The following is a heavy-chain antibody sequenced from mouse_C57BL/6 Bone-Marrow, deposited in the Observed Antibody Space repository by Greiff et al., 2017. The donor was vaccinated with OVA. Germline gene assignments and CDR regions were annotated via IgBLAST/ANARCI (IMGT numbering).Heavy chain of an antibody. CDR1: GYAFSSYW. D-gene: IGHD3-1*01. CDR3: ARRGAYYWYFDV. J-gene: IGHJ1*03. V-gene: IGHV1-80*01. CDR2: IYPGDGDT. Sequence: VKLMESGAELVKPGASVKISCKASGYAFSSYWMNWVKQRPGKGLEWIGQIYPGDGDTNYNGKFKGKATLTADKSSSTAYMQLSSLTSEDSAVYFCARRGAYYWYFDVWGTGTTVTVSS.